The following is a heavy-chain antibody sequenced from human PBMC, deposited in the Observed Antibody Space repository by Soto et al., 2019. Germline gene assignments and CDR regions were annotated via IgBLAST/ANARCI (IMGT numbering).Heavy chain of an antibody. J-gene: IGHJ3*02. V-gene: IGHV3-15*01. CDR3: TTDHPHYYDSSGYSDAFDI. D-gene: IGHD3-22*01. CDR2: IKSKTDGGTT. Sequence: GGSLRLSCAASGFTFSNAWMSWVRQAPGKGLEWVGRIKSKTDGGTTDYAAPVKGRFTISRDDSKNTLYLQMNSLKTEDTAVYYCTTDHPHYYDSSGYSDAFDIWGQGTMVTVSS. CDR1: GFTFSNAW.